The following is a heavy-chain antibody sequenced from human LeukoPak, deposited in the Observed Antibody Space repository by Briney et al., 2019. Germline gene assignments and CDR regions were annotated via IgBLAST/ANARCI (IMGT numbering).Heavy chain of an antibody. Sequence: ASVKVSCKASGYTFTSYGISWVRQAPGQGLEWMGWLSAYKGNTNYAQKFQGRVTMTTDTSTSTAYMELRSLRSDDTAVYYCAREFVVVPAAISENGGGMDVWGQGTTVTVSS. CDR2: LSAYKGNT. J-gene: IGHJ6*02. D-gene: IGHD2-2*01. CDR1: GYTFTSYG. CDR3: AREFVVVPAAISENGGGMDV. V-gene: IGHV1-18*01.